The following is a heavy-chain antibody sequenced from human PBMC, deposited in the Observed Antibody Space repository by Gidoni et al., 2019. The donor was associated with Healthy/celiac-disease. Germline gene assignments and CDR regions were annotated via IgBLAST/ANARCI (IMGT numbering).Heavy chain of an antibody. Sequence: DVQLLDSGVGLVWPGGSLSLSCAASVFTFSSYAMRWVRQAPGKGLEWVSAISGSGGSKYYADSVKGRFTISRDNAKNTLYMQMNSRRAEDTAVYYCAKYTPSAAVDIWGQGTMVTVSS. CDR1: VFTFSSYA. J-gene: IGHJ3*02. D-gene: IGHD6-25*01. V-gene: IGHV3-23*01. CDR3: AKYTPSAAVDI. CDR2: ISGSGGSK.